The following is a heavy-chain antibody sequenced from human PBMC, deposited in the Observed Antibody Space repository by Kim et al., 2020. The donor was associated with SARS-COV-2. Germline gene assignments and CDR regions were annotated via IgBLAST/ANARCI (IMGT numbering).Heavy chain of an antibody. Sequence: VKGRFTISRDNAKNSLYLQMNSLRAEDTAVYYCARELEYYDFWSGSGFDPWGQGTLVTVSS. CDR3: ARELEYYDFWSGSGFDP. J-gene: IGHJ5*02. V-gene: IGHV3-48*03. D-gene: IGHD3-3*01.